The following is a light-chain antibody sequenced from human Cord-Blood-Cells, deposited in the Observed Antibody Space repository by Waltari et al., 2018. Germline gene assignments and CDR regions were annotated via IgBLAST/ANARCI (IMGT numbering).Light chain of an antibody. CDR2: EVS. CDR1: SSDVGSYNL. J-gene: IGLJ1*01. V-gene: IGLV2-23*02. CDR3: CSYAGSSTSYV. Sequence: QSALTQSASVSGSPGQSITISCTGTSSDVGSYNLVSWYQQHPGKAPKLMIYEVSKLPSGVSNRFSGSKSGNTASLTISGLQAEDEADYYCCSYAGSSTSYVFGTGTKVTVL.